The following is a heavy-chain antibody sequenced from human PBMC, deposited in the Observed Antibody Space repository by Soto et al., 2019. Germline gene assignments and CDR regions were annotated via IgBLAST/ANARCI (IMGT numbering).Heavy chain of an antibody. CDR1: GYTFTDYY. CDR2: IKPNSGGT. Sequence: ASVKVSCKASGYTFTDYYMHWVRQAPGQGLEWMGWIKPNSGGTNYAQKFQGRVTMTSDTSISTAYMELNRLRSDDTAVYYCARDQSPSSGWPGMDVWGQGTRSPSP. CDR3: ARDQSPSSGWPGMDV. V-gene: IGHV1-2*02. J-gene: IGHJ6*02. D-gene: IGHD6-19*01.